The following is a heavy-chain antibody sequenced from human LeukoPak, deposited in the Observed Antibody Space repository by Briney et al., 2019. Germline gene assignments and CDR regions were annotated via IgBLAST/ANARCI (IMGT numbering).Heavy chain of an antibody. D-gene: IGHD5-12*01. CDR2: ISSSGSTI. V-gene: IGHV3-11*01. Sequence: GGSLRLSCAASGFTFSDYYMSWIRQAPGKGLEWVSYISSSGSTIYYADSVKGRFTISRDNAKNSLYLKMNSLRAEDTAVYYCARGYSGYDSPSYFDYWGQGTLVTVSS. CDR3: ARGYSGYDSPSYFDY. CDR1: GFTFSDYY. J-gene: IGHJ4*02.